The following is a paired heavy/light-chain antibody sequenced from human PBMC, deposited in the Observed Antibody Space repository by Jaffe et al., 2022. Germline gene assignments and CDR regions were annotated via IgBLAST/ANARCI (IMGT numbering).Light chain of an antibody. CDR1: SSNLGAGYD. Sequence: QSVLTQPPSVSGAPGQRVTISCTGSSSNLGAGYDVHWYQQLPGTAPKLLIYGNSNRPSGVPDRFSGSKSGTSASLAITGLQAEDEADYYCQSYDSSLSGVGFGGGTKLTVL. J-gene: IGLJ2*01. V-gene: IGLV1-40*01. CDR2: GNS. CDR3: QSYDSSLSGVG.
Heavy chain of an antibody. CDR1: GFSLSTGGVG. Sequence: QITLRESGPTLVKPTQTLTLTCTFSGFSLSTGGVGVGWIRQPPGKALEWLALIYWDDDKRYRPSLKSRLTITKDTSKNQVVLTMTNMDPVDTATYYCAHVRYYYGSRNYAGYLDYWGQGTLVTVSS. V-gene: IGHV2-5*02. CDR2: IYWDDDK. J-gene: IGHJ4*02. D-gene: IGHD3-10*01. CDR3: AHVRYYYGSRNYAGYLDY.